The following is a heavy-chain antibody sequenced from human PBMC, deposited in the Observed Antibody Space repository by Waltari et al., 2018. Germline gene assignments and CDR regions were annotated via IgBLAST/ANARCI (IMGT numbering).Heavy chain of an antibody. CDR3: ARSPGIALPDHLEENWFDP. CDR2: ISYSGTT. Sequence: QVQLQESGPGLVKPSETLSLICSVSGASIRSRHYAWGWIRQPPGKGLEWIGSISYSGTTYYNPSLKSRLTISVDTSKNQFSLRLSSLTAADTAVYYCARSPGIALPDHLEENWFDPWGQGTLVTVSS. D-gene: IGHD6-13*01. V-gene: IGHV4-39*01. CDR1: GASIRSRHYA. J-gene: IGHJ5*02.